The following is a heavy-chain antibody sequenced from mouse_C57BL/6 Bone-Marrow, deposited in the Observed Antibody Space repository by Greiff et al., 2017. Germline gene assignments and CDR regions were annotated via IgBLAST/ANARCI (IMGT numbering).Heavy chain of an antibody. J-gene: IGHJ3*01. CDR2: ISSGGSYT. CDR3: ARQGFYYGYDGVAY. D-gene: IGHD2-2*01. CDR1: GFTFSSYG. V-gene: IGHV5-6*01. Sequence: EVQLVESGGDLVKPGGSLKLSCAASGFTFSSYGMSWVRQTPDKRLEWVATISSGGSYTYYPDSVKGRFTISRDNAKNTLYLQMSSLKSEDTAMYYGARQGFYYGYDGVAYGGQGALVTVSA.